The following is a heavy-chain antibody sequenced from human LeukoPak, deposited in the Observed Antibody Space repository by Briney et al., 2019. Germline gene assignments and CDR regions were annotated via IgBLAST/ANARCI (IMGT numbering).Heavy chain of an antibody. J-gene: IGHJ4*02. CDR1: GGSISSGDYY. CDR3: ARGGYFDWLKDVFDY. V-gene: IGHV4-30-4*01. CDR2: IYYSGST. D-gene: IGHD3-9*01. Sequence: PSETLSLTCTVSGGSISSGDYYWSWIRQPLGKGLEWIGYIYYSGSTYYNPSLKSRVTISVDTSKNQFSLKLSSVTAADTAVYYCARGGYFDWLKDVFDYWGQGTLVTVSS.